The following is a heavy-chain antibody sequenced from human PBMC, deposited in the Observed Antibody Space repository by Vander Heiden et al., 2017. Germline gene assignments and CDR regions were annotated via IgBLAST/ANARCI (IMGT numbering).Heavy chain of an antibody. D-gene: IGHD3-10*01. CDR2: IYYSGST. V-gene: IGHV4-59*01. Sequence: QVQLQESGPGLVKPSETLSLTCTVPGGSISSYYWSWIRQPPGKGLEWIGYIYYSGSTNYNPSLKSRVTISVDTSKNQFSLKLSSVTAADTAVYYCARDGSQGSGNWFDPWGQGTLVTVSS. CDR3: ARDGSQGSGNWFDP. CDR1: GGSISSYY. J-gene: IGHJ5*02.